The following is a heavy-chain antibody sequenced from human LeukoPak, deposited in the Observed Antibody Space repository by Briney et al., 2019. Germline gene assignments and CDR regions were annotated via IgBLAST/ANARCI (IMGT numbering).Heavy chain of an antibody. V-gene: IGHV3-74*01. D-gene: IGHD3-10*01. CDR3: ARDLDNYDSGSYA. Sequence: GALRLSCAAPGFTFSIYWMTWVRQGPGKGLVWVSRISRDGRSTIYADSVKGRFTISRDNAKNTLYLQMNSLRAEDTAAYYCARDLDNYDSGSYAWGQGTLVTVSS. CDR1: GFTFSIYW. J-gene: IGHJ5*02. CDR2: ISRDGRST.